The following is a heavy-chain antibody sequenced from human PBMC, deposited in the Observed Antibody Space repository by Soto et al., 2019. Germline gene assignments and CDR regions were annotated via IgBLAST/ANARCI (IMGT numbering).Heavy chain of an antibody. J-gene: IGHJ3*02. CDR3: VKEGGLRLFPGAFDI. D-gene: IGHD6-25*01. Sequence: PGGSLRLSCAASGFTFSNYSMNWVRQAPGKGQEWVSYTSSSSSSIYYADSVKGRFTVSRDNAKNSLYLQMNSLRDEDTAVYYCVKEGGLRLFPGAFDIWGQGTMVTVSS. CDR1: GFTFSNYS. V-gene: IGHV3-48*02. CDR2: TSSSSSSI.